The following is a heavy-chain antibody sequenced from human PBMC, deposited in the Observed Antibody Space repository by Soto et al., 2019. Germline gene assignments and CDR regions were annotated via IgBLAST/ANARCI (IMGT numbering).Heavy chain of an antibody. J-gene: IGHJ6*02. Sequence: QVRLQESGPGLVKPSETLSLTCTVSGGSISSYYWSWIRQPPGKGLEWIGYMYNTGSTIYNPSLKSRVTISVDTSKNQFSLKLHSVTAADTAVYYCARDLWGYCGADCYPLDVWGQGTTVTVSS. CDR2: MYNTGST. CDR1: GGSISSYY. CDR3: ARDLWGYCGADCYPLDV. D-gene: IGHD2-21*02. V-gene: IGHV4-59*01.